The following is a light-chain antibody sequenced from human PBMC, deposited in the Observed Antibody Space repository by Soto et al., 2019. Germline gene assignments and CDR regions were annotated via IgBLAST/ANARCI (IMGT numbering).Light chain of an antibody. Sequence: DIVMTQSPDSLAVSLGERATINCKSSQNNKNYLAWYQQKTGQPPKLLIDWASTRASGVPDRFSGSGSGTDFTLSISSLQAEDCAIYHCPQYHTWPISLGGGTKVDIK. CDR3: PQYHTWPIS. CDR1: QNNKNY. J-gene: IGKJ4*01. V-gene: IGKV4-1*01. CDR2: WAS.